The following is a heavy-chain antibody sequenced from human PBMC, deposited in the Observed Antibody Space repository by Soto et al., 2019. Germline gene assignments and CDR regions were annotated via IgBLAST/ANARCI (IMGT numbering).Heavy chain of an antibody. CDR2: ISYDGSNK. CDR1: GFTFSTYA. V-gene: IGHV3-30-3*01. CDR3: AAGDSSGYYTSFDY. D-gene: IGHD3-22*01. J-gene: IGHJ4*02. Sequence: QVQLVESGGGVVQPGRSLGLSCADSGFTFSTYAMHWVRQAPGKGLEWVAGISYDGSNKYYADSVKGRFTISRDNSKNTLFLQMNSLRAEDTAVYYCAAGDSSGYYTSFDYWGQGTLVTVSS.